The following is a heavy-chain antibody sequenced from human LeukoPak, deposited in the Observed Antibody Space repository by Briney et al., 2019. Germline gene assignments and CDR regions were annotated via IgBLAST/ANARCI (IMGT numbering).Heavy chain of an antibody. J-gene: IGHJ6*03. CDR1: GGSFSGYY. V-gene: IGHV4-34*01. Sequence: SETLSLTCSVYGGSFSGYYWSWIRQPPGKGLEWIGEINHSGSTNYNPFLKSRVTISGDTSKNQFSLKLSSVTAADTAVYYCARVGAARGEYYYYYMDVWGRGTTVTVSS. CDR3: ARVGAARGEYYYYYMDV. CDR2: INHSGST. D-gene: IGHD6-6*01.